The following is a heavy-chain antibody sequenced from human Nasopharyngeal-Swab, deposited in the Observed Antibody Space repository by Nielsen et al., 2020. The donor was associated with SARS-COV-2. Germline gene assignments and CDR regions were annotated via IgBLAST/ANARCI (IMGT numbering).Heavy chain of an antibody. D-gene: IGHD1-26*01. CDR2: INSDGSST. V-gene: IGHV3-74*01. CDR1: GFTFSSYW. J-gene: IGHJ4*02. Sequence: GESLKISCAASGFTFSSYWMHWVRQAPGKGLVWVSRINSDGSSTSYADSVKGRFTISRDNSKNTLYLQMNSLRAEDTAVYYCAKCSGSGIWDLTPVDYWGQGTLVTVSS. CDR3: AKCSGSGIWDLTPVDY.